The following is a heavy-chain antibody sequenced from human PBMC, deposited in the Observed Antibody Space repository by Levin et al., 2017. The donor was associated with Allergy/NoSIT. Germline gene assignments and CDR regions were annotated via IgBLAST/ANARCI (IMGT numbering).Heavy chain of an antibody. J-gene: IGHJ2*01. Sequence: ASVKVSCKASGYTFTGYYMHWVRQAPGQGLEWMGWINPNSGGTNYAQKFQGRVTMTRDTSISTAYMELSRLRSDDTAVYYCARDRRYCSGGSCYSPWYFDLWGRGTLVTVSS. V-gene: IGHV1-2*02. D-gene: IGHD2-15*01. CDR1: GYTFTGYY. CDR3: ARDRRYCSGGSCYSPWYFDL. CDR2: INPNSGGT.